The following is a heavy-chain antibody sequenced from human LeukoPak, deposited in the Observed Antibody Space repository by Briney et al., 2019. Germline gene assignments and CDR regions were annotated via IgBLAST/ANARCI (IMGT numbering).Heavy chain of an antibody. CDR2: INPNSGGT. Sequence: ASVKVSCKASGYTFTGYYMHWVRQAPGQGLEWMGWINPNSGGTNYAQKFQGRVTMTRDTSISTAYMELSRLRSDDTAVYYCAREVGATTWNAFDIWGQGTMVTVSS. CDR1: GYTFTGYY. D-gene: IGHD1-26*01. V-gene: IGHV1-2*02. CDR3: AREVGATTWNAFDI. J-gene: IGHJ3*02.